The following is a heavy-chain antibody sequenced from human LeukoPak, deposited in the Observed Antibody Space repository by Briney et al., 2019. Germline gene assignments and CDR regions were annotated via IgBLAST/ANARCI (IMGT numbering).Heavy chain of an antibody. CDR1: GFTFSSSV. CDR2: ITGSGGST. CDR3: AKAESGLDY. V-gene: IGHV3-23*01. Sequence: GGSLRLSCAASGFTFSSSVMSWVRQAPGKGLEWVSSITGSGGSTYYADSVKGRFSISRDSSKNTLYLQMNSLRAEDTAVYYCAKAESGLDYWGQGTLVTVSS. J-gene: IGHJ4*02. D-gene: IGHD1-26*01.